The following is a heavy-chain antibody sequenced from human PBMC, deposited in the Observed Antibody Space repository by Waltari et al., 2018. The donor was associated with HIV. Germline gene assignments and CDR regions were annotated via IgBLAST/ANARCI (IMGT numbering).Heavy chain of an antibody. Sequence: QVQLQESGPGLVKPSETLSLTCSVSGGSISSYYWSWFRQPPGKGLEWIGYIYYSGSTNYNPSLKSRVTISVDTSKNQFSLKLSSVTAADTAVYDCARGGSSGYYYGWGQGTLVTVSS. CDR1: GGSISSYY. J-gene: IGHJ4*02. V-gene: IGHV4-59*01. CDR3: ARGGSSGYYYG. D-gene: IGHD3-22*01. CDR2: IYYSGST.